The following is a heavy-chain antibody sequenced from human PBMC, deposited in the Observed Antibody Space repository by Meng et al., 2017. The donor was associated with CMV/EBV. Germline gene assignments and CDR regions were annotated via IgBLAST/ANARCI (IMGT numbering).Heavy chain of an antibody. CDR2: ISYDGSNK. J-gene: IGHJ6*02. D-gene: IGHD3-3*01. V-gene: IGHV3-30*04. CDR3: AREQSPGDWFGVGYYYYGMDV. CDR1: GLTFSSYA. Sequence: GESLKISCAASGLTFSSYAMHWVRQAPGKGLEWVAVISYDGSNKYYADSVKGRFTISRDNSKNTLYLQMNSLRAEDTAVYYCAREQSPGDWFGVGYYYYGMDVWGQGTTVTVSS.